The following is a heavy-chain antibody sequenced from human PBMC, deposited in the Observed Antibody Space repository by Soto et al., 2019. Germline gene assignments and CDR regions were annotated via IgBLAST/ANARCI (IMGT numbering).Heavy chain of an antibody. CDR2: ISSSGGDA. D-gene: IGHD6-19*01. CDR3: AKDARSGWNFDY. Sequence: GGSLRLSCAASGFTFSSYAMSWVRQAPGKGLEWVSAISSSGGDADYPDSVKGRFTISRDNSKNTLYLQMNSLRAEDTAVYYCAKDARSGWNFDYWGQGTLVTVSS. CDR1: GFTFSSYA. J-gene: IGHJ4*02. V-gene: IGHV3-23*01.